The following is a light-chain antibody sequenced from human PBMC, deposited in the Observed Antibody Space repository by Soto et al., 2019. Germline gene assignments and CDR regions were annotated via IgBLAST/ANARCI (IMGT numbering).Light chain of an antibody. CDR2: DVT. CDR1: SSDVGAYNY. J-gene: IGLJ1*01. Sequence: QSVLTQPASVSGPPGQSITISCTGTSSDVGAYNYVSWYQHHPGKAPRLVIYDVTNRPSGISDRFSGSKSGNTASLTISGLLAEDEADYYCASYTTISVLYVFGTGTKVTVL. V-gene: IGLV2-14*01. CDR3: ASYTTISVLYV.